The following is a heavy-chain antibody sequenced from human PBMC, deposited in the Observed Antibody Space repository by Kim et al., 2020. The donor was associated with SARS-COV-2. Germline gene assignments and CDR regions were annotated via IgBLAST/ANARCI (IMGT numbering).Heavy chain of an antibody. CDR1: GFTFSSYA. CDR3: AKKGSGYKGLHYYYYGMDV. Sequence: GGSLRLSCAASGFTFSSYAMSWVRQAPGKGLEWVSAISGSGGSTYYADSVKGRFTISRDNSKNTLYLQMNSLRAEDTAVYYCAKKGSGYKGLHYYYYGMDVWGQGTTVTVSS. CDR2: ISGSGGST. J-gene: IGHJ6*02. V-gene: IGHV3-23*01. D-gene: IGHD3-22*01.